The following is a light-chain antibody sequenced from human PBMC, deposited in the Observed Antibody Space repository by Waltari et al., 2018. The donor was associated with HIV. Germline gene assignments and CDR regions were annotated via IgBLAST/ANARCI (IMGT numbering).Light chain of an antibody. CDR2: GAS. CDR3: QQYNNWPYT. CDR1: QSVSSN. V-gene: IGKV3-15*01. J-gene: IGKJ2*01. Sequence: EMVMTLSPATLSVSPGDSATLTCRASQSVSSNLAWYQQKPGQAPRLLIYGASTRATGIPARFSGSGSGTEFTLTISSLQSEDCAVYYCQQYNNWPYTFGQGTKLEIK.